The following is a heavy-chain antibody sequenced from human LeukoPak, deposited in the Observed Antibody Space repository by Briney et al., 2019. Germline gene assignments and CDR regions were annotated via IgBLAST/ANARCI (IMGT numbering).Heavy chain of an antibody. D-gene: IGHD3-10*01. J-gene: IGHJ5*02. CDR2: IYYSGST. CDR1: GGSISSGGYY. CDR3: ARRRSTGDSNWLDP. V-gene: IGHV4-61*08. Sequence: SETLSLTCTVSGGSISSGGYYWSWIRQHPGKGLEWIGYIYYSGSTNYNPSLKSRVTISIDTSKDQFSLKLASVTAADTAVYYCARRRSTGDSNWLDPWGQGTLVTVSS.